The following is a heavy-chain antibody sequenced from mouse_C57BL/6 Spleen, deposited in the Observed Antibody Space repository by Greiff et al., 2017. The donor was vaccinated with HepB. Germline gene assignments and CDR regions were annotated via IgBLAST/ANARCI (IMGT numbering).Heavy chain of an antibody. Sequence: QVQLQQPGAELVRPGSSVKLSCKASGYTFTSYWMHWVKQRPIQGLEWIGNIDPSDSETHYNQKFKDKATLTVDKSSSTAYMQLSSLTSEDSAVYYCARGGSPYYFDYWGQGTTLTVSS. CDR2: IDPSDSET. D-gene: IGHD1-1*02. CDR1: GYTFTSYW. V-gene: IGHV1-52*01. CDR3: ARGGSPYYFDY. J-gene: IGHJ2*01.